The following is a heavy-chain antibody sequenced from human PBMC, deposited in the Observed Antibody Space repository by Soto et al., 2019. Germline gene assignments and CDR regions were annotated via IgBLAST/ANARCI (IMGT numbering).Heavy chain of an antibody. J-gene: IGHJ4*02. V-gene: IGHV4-30-2*01. D-gene: IGHD2-21*01. CDR1: GGSISSGDYY. Sequence: GGSISSGDYYWSWIRQPPGKGLEWIGYIYHSGSTYYNPSLESRVTISVDRSKNQFSLKLSSVTAADTAVYYCARGNVVPLDYWGQGTLVTVSS. CDR3: ARGNVVPLDY. CDR2: IYHSGST.